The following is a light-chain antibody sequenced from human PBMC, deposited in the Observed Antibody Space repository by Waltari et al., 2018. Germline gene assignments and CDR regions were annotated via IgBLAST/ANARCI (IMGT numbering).Light chain of an antibody. CDR3: VAWDDTLSGMV. CDR2: SNG. CDR1: SSNIGGNI. V-gene: IGLV1-44*01. J-gene: IGLJ3*02. Sequence: QSVLTQPPSASGTPGQRVTISCSGRSSNIGGNIVNWYRQVPGTAPKLLIHSNGLRPSGVPDRFSGSKSGTSASLAISGLQSEDEADYYCVAWDDTLSGMVFGGGTKLTVL.